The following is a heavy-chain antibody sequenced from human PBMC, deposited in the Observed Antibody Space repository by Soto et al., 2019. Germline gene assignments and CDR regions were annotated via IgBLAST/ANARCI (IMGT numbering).Heavy chain of an antibody. CDR2: ISSSSSYI. Sequence: EVQLVESGGGLVKPGGSLRLSCAASGFTFSSYSMNWVRQAPGKGLEWVSSISSSSSYIYYADSVKGRFTISRDNAKNSLYLQMNSLRAEDTAVYYCARDLYYYYDSSGYPFDYWGQGTLVTVSS. CDR1: GFTFSSYS. V-gene: IGHV3-21*01. CDR3: ARDLYYYYDSSGYPFDY. D-gene: IGHD3-22*01. J-gene: IGHJ4*02.